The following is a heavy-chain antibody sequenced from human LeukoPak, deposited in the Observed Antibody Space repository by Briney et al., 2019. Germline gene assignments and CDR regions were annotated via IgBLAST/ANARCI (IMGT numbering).Heavy chain of an antibody. J-gene: IGHJ4*02. V-gene: IGHV3-30*03. Sequence: PGGSLRLSCAASGFTFSSYGMHWVRQAPGKGLEWVAVISYDGSNKYYADSVKGRFTISRDNSKNTLYLQMNSLRAEDTAVYYCARGAWIQLWLPTTDWGQGTLVTVSS. D-gene: IGHD5-18*01. CDR2: ISYDGSNK. CDR1: GFTFSSYG. CDR3: ARGAWIQLWLPTTD.